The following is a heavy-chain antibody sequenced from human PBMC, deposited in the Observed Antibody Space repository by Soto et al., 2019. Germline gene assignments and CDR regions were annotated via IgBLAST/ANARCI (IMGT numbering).Heavy chain of an antibody. CDR1: GASVSSHH. J-gene: IGHJ4*02. CDR3: AAYRHGEGGRGY. Sequence: QVQLQESGPGVVKPSETLSLTCTVSGASVSSHHWTWIRQPPGKGLEWIADYSDSASYSHSLKSRVTLSADTSKNQSSLNLSSVTAADTAVYYCAAYRHGEGGRGYWGQGTLVTVSS. D-gene: IGHD3-16*01. CDR2: DYSDSA. V-gene: IGHV4-59*08.